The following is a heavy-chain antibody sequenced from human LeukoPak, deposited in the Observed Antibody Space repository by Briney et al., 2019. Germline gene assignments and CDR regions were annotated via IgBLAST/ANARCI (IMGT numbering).Heavy chain of an antibody. CDR2: ISDSSIST. J-gene: IGHJ4*02. D-gene: IGHD3-16*01. V-gene: IGHV3-23*01. CDR1: GFTFSSYA. Sequence: GGSLRLSCAASGFTFSSYAMSWVRQASGKGLEWVSGISDSSISTYYAESVKGRFTISRDNSKNTLYLQMNSLRAEDTALYYCATHPAWGSFDDWGQGTLVTVSA. CDR3: ATHPAWGSFDD.